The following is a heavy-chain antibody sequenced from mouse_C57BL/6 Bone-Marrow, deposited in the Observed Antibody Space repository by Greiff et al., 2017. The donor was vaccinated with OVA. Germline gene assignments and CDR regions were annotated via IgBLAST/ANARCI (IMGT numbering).Heavy chain of an antibody. CDR3: AREDCYGSSSYFDV. D-gene: IGHD1-1*01. Sequence: QVQLHQPGAELVRPGPSVTFSCTASGYTFTSYWMPWVKQRPGQGLEWIGLIDPSDSYTNSNQKLKGKATLTVATSSRPAYMQLSSLTSEDSAVYYCAREDCYGSSSYFDVWGTGTTVTVSA. J-gene: IGHJ1*03. V-gene: IGHV1-59*01. CDR1: GYTFTSYW. CDR2: IDPSDSYT.